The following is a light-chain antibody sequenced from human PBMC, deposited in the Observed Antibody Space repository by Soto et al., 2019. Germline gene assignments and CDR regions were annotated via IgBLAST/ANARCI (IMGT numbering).Light chain of an antibody. CDR2: AAS. Sequence: DVQMTQSPSSLSASVGDRVTITCRASQSISSYLNWYQHKPGKAPELLIYAASSLQTGVPSRFSGSRSGTDFALTINSLQREDFATYYCQQTDSFPRTFGQGTKVEMK. V-gene: IGKV1-39*01. CDR1: QSISSY. CDR3: QQTDSFPRT. J-gene: IGKJ1*01.